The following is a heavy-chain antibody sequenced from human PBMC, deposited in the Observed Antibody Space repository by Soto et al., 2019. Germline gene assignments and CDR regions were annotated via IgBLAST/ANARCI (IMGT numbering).Heavy chain of an antibody. D-gene: IGHD1-26*01. CDR1: GFTFSSYA. J-gene: IGHJ6*02. Sequence: PGGSLRLSCAASGFTFSSYAMHWVRQAPGKGLEWVAVISYDGSNKYYADSVKGRFTISRDNSKNTLYLQMNSLRAEDTAVYYCARDGVGATVGGMDAWGQGTTVTVSS. CDR3: ARDGVGATVGGMDA. V-gene: IGHV3-30-3*01. CDR2: ISYDGSNK.